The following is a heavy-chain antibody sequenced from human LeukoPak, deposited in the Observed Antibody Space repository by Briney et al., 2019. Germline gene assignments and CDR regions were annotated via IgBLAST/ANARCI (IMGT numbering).Heavy chain of an antibody. V-gene: IGHV3-48*03. CDR3: ARDHSSSWYEDFDY. CDR1: GFTFSSYE. Sequence: GGSLRLSCAASGFTFSSYEMNWVRQAPGKGLEWVSYIGSSGSTIYYADSVKGRFTISRDNAKNSLYLQMNSLRAEDTAVYYCARDHSSSWYEDFDYWGQGTLVTVSS. D-gene: IGHD6-13*01. J-gene: IGHJ4*02. CDR2: IGSSGSTI.